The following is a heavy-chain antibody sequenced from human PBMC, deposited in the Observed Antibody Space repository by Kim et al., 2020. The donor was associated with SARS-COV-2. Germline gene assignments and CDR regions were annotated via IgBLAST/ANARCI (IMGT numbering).Heavy chain of an antibody. D-gene: IGHD3-16*01. J-gene: IGHJ4*02. CDR3: ARRRGTFYFDY. V-gene: IGHV3-7*04. CDR2: GSEK. Sequence: GSEKFYVDSVKVRFTISRDKGKNSLELQMNNVRGDDTGVYYCARRRGTFYFDYWGLGTQVTVSS.